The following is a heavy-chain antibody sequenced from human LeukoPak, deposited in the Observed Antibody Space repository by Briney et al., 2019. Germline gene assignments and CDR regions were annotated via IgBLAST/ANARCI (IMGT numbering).Heavy chain of an antibody. Sequence: PSETLSLTCTVSGGSISSYYWSWIRQPPGKGLEWIGYIYYSGSTNYNPSLKSRVTISVDTSKNQFSLKLSSVTAADTAVYYCARWGFRYYYGMDVWGQGTTVTVSS. CDR2: IYYSGST. V-gene: IGHV4-59*12. J-gene: IGHJ6*02. D-gene: IGHD3-16*01. CDR1: GGSISSYY. CDR3: ARWGFRYYYGMDV.